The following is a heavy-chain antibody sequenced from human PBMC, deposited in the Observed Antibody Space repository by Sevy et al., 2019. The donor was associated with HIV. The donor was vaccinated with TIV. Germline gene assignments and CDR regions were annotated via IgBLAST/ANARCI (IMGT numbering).Heavy chain of an antibody. J-gene: IGHJ6*02. D-gene: IGHD2-21*01. Sequence: GGSLRLSCAASGFPFNDHAMHWVRQVPGKGPEWVSGVSWNSRNIGYADSVKGRFTISRDNANHVLYLEMNSLRPEDTAIYYCAKDINRGCDGINCYPYYYYCYGLDVWGQGTRVTVSS. CDR2: VSWNSRNI. CDR3: AKDINRGCDGINCYPYYYYCYGLDV. CDR1: GFPFNDHA. V-gene: IGHV3-9*01.